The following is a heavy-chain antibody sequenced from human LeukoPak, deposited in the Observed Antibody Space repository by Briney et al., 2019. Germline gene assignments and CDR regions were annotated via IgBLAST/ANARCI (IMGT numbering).Heavy chain of an antibody. Sequence: GSLRLSCAASGFSVRSNYMSWVRQSPRKGLEWVSIMYSGGSTDYADSVKGRFIISRDHSKNTLYLQMNSLRAEDTAVYYCARDTNGDGWFDPWGQGTLVTVSS. V-gene: IGHV3-53*01. D-gene: IGHD4-17*01. CDR2: MYSGGST. CDR3: ARDTNGDGWFDP. J-gene: IGHJ5*02. CDR1: GFSVRSNY.